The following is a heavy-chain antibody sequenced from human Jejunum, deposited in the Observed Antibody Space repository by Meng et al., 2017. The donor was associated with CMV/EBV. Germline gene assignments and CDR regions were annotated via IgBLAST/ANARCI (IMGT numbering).Heavy chain of an antibody. CDR2: ITDSGSST. CDR1: GFTFTNYA. V-gene: IGHV3-23*01. CDR3: TKFYGSGTYYNFPDF. D-gene: IGHD3-10*01. J-gene: IGHJ4*02. Sequence: GFTFTNYAMGWVRQDPGKGLEWVSTITDSGSSTYYTDSVRGRFTVSRDNSKNTLYLRMNSLSAEDTAVYFCTKFYGSGTYYNFPDFWGQGTLVTVSS.